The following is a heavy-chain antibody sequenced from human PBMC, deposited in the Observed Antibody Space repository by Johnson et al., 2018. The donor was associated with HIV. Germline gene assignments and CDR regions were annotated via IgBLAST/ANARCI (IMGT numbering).Heavy chain of an antibody. CDR1: GFTFSSYG. Sequence: VQLVESGGGVVQPGRSLRLSCAASGFTFSSYGMHWVRQAPGKGLEWVALIWYDGSNTYYADSVKGRFIISRENSKHTLYLQMKSLRAEDTAVYYCARKQWLEIPSDALDVWGQGTMVTVSS. D-gene: IGHD6-19*01. CDR2: IWYDGSNT. CDR3: ARKQWLEIPSDALDV. V-gene: IGHV3-33*01. J-gene: IGHJ3*01.